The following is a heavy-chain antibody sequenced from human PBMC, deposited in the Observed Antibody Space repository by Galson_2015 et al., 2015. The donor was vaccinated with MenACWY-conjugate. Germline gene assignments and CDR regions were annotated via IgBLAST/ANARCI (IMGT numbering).Heavy chain of an antibody. Sequence: SLRLSCAASGFTFNNYWMSWVRQAPGKGLEWVANINQGGSDKYYVDSVKGRFTISRDNSKNSLHLQMNSLRAEDTAVYYCAIAARGDNPGELYWGQGTLVTVSS. J-gene: IGHJ4*02. CDR1: GFTFNNYW. V-gene: IGHV3-7*03. CDR2: INQGGSDK. D-gene: IGHD5-18*01. CDR3: AIAARGDNPGELY.